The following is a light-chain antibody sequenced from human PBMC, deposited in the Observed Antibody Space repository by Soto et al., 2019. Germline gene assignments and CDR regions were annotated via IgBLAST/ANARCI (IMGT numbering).Light chain of an antibody. CDR3: LQYDNLPIT. CDR1: QDINNY. J-gene: IGKJ3*01. Sequence: DIQMTQSPSSLSASVGDRVTITCQASQDINNYLNWYQQKPGKAPKLLIYDASNLETGVPSRFSGSGSGTDFTFTISSLQPEDSATYYCLQYDNLPITFGPGNKVDIK. CDR2: DAS. V-gene: IGKV1-33*01.